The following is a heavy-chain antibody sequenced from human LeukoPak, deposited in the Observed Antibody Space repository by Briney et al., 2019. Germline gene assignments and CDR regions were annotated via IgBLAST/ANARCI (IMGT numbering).Heavy chain of an antibody. V-gene: IGHV1-18*04. CDR1: GYTFTSYG. CDR2: ISAYNGDT. CDR3: ARMTVLLWFGEFDN. D-gene: IGHD3-10*01. Sequence: ASVKVSCKASGYTFTSYGISWVRQAPGHGLEWMGWISAYNGDTNYAQKLQRRVTMTTDTSTSTAYMELRSLRSDDTAVYYCARMTVLLWFGEFDNWGQGTLVTVSS. J-gene: IGHJ4*02.